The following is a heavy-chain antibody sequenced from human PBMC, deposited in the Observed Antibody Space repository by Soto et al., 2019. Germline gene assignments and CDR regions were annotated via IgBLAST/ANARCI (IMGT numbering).Heavy chain of an antibody. CDR3: ARARREYYYDSSGYSTFDP. CDR1: GGSIRSGGYY. CDR2: IYYSGST. J-gene: IGHJ5*02. D-gene: IGHD3-22*01. Sequence: PSETLSLTCTVSGGSIRSGGYYWSWIRQHPGKGLEWIGYIYYSGSTYYNPSLKSRVTISVDTSKNQFSLKLSSVTAADTAVYYCARARREYYYDSSGYSTFDPWGQGTLVTVSS. V-gene: IGHV4-31*03.